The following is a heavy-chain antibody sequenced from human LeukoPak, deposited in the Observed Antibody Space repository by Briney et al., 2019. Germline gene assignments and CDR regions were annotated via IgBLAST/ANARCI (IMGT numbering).Heavy chain of an antibody. Sequence: MPSETLSLTCAVYGGSFSGYYWSWIRQPPGKGLEWIGEINHSGSTNYNPSLKSRVTISVDTSKNQFSLKLSSVTAADTAVYYCARLSRVGYCSGGSCYYYYYYMDVWGKGTTVTISS. CDR1: GGSFSGYY. V-gene: IGHV4-34*01. D-gene: IGHD2-15*01. CDR2: INHSGST. CDR3: ARLSRVGYCSGGSCYYYYYYMDV. J-gene: IGHJ6*03.